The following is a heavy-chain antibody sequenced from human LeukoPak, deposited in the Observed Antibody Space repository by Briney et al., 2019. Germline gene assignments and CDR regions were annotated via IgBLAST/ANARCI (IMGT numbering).Heavy chain of an antibody. Sequence: GASVKVSCKASGYTFTGYYMHWVRQAPGQGLEWMGWINPNNGGTNYAQKFQGRVTITRDTSISTAYMELNRLRSDDTAVYYCARDPYSNYFDYWGQGTLVTVSS. CDR1: GYTFTGYY. CDR2: INPNNGGT. CDR3: ARDPYSNYFDY. V-gene: IGHV1-2*02. D-gene: IGHD5-18*01. J-gene: IGHJ4*02.